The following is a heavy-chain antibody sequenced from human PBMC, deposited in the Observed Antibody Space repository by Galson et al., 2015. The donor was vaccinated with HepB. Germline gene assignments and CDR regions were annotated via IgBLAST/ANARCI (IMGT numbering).Heavy chain of an antibody. J-gene: IGHJ5*02. CDR3: ARGTGYSSSTTCLGYNWFDP. D-gene: IGHD2-2*01. V-gene: IGHV1-18*01. CDR1: GYTFTSYG. CDR2: ISAYNGDT. Sequence: SVKVSCKASGYTFTSYGISWVRQAPGQGLEWVGWISAYNGDTNYAQKLQGRVTMTTDTSTSTAYLELRSLRSDDTAVYYCARGTGYSSSTTCLGYNWFDPWGQGTLVTVSS.